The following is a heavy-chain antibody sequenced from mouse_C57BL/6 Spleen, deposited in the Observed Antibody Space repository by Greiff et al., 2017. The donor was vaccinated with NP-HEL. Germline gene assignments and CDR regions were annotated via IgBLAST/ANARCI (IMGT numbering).Heavy chain of an antibody. CDR1: GYAFSSSW. D-gene: IGHD1-1*01. CDR3: ARSGYYGSSSDWYFDV. V-gene: IGHV1-82*01. CDR2: IYPGDGDT. Sequence: QVQLKESGPELVKPGASVKISCKASGYAFSSSWMNWVKQRPGKGLEWIGRIYPGDGDTNYNGKFKGKATLTADKSSSTAYMQLSSLTSEDSAVYFCARSGYYGSSSDWYFDVWGTGTTVTVSS. J-gene: IGHJ1*03.